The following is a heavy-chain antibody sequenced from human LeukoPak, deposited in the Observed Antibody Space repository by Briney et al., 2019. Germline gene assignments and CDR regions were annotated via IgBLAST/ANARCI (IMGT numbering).Heavy chain of an antibody. Sequence: GGSLRLSCAASGFTFTSYAMSWVRQAPGKGLEWVSGISGSGGSTYYADSVKGRFTISRDNSKNTLYLQMNSLRVEDTAVYYCATHYDFWSGYFDYWGQGTLVTVSS. CDR2: ISGSGGST. CDR3: ATHYDFWSGYFDY. J-gene: IGHJ4*02. CDR1: GFTFTSYA. D-gene: IGHD3-3*01. V-gene: IGHV3-23*01.